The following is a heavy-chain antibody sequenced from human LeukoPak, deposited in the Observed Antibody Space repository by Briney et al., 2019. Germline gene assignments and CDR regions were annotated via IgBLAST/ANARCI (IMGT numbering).Heavy chain of an antibody. D-gene: IGHD5-12*01. CDR1: GGSISSYY. Sequence: SETLSLTCTVSGGSISSYYWSWIQQPPGKGLEWIGYIYYSGSTNYNPSLKSRVTISVDTSKNQFSLKLSSVTAADTAVYYCARHEVATRPGDYWGQGTLVTVSS. V-gene: IGHV4-59*08. CDR2: IYYSGST. CDR3: ARHEVATRPGDY. J-gene: IGHJ4*02.